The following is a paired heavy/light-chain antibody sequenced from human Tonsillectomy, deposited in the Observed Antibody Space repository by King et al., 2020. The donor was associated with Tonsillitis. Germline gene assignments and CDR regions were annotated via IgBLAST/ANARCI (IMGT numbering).Light chain of an antibody. CDR1: QDIRNY. CDR3: HQYHNLPWT. J-gene: IGKJ1*01. V-gene: IGKV1-33*01. CDR2: DAS. Sequence: DIQMTQSPSSLSASVGDRVTITCQASQDIRNYLNWYQQKPGKAPKLLIYDASNLETGVPSRFSGSGSGTDFTFTISSLQPEDIATYYCHQYHNLPWTFGQGTKVEIK.
Heavy chain of an antibody. V-gene: IGHV3-11*01. CDR1: GFSFSDYY. CDR3: ARRGTGSYGLDV. CDR2: ISSSGGSI. D-gene: IGHD2-15*01. Sequence: QVQLVESGGGLVKPGGSLRLSCAASGFSFSDYYMSWIRQAPGKGLEWVSYISSSGGSIYYADSVKGRFTVSRDNAKNSLSLQMNSLRAEDTAVYYCARRGTGSYGLDVWGPGTTVTVSS. J-gene: IGHJ6*02.